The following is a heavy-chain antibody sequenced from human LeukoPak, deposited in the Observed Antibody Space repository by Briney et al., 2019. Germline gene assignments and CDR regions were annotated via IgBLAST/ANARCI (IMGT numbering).Heavy chain of an antibody. V-gene: IGHV3-30*18. D-gene: IGHD3-22*01. CDR3: AKDSVVIPLTYYYYYGMDV. J-gene: IGHJ6*02. CDR2: ISYDGSNK. Sequence: GGSLRLSCAASGFTFSSYGMHWVRQAPGKGLEWVAVISYDGSNKYYADSVKGRFTISRDDSKNTLYLQMNSLRAEDTAVYYCAKDSVVIPLTYYYYYGMDVWGQGTTVTVSS. CDR1: GFTFSSYG.